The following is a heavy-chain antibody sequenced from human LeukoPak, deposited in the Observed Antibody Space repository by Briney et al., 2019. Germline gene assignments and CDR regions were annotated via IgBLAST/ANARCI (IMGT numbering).Heavy chain of an antibody. V-gene: IGHV4-34*01. CDR3: ARQYGLWSGSWLDP. CDR2: INHSGST. D-gene: IGHD3-3*01. J-gene: IGHJ5*02. CDR1: GGSFSGYY. Sequence: SETLSLTCAVYGGSFSGYYWSWIRQPPGKGLEWIGEINHSGSTNYNPSLKSRVTISVDTSKNQFSLKLSSVTAADTAVYYCARQYGLWSGSWLDPWGQGTLVTVSS.